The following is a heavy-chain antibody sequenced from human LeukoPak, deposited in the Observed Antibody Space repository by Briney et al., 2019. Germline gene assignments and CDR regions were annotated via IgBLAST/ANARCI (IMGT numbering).Heavy chain of an antibody. CDR2: ITWNSGSI. Sequence: PGRSLRLSCAASGFTFDDYTMHWVRQAPGKGLEWVSGITWNSGSIDYADSVKGRFTISRDNSKNTLYLQMSSLRAEDTAVYYCAKDRGRYYDSSGYYWGYYFDSWGQGILVTVST. D-gene: IGHD3-22*01. J-gene: IGHJ4*02. V-gene: IGHV3-9*01. CDR3: AKDRGRYYDSSGYYWGYYFDS. CDR1: GFTFDDYT.